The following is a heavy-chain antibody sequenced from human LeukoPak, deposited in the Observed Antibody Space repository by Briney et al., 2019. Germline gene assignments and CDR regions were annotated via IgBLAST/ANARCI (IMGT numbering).Heavy chain of an antibody. Sequence: GGSLRLSCAASGFTFSSYEMNWVRQAPGKGLEWVSYISSGGTTIYYADSVKGRFTISRDNAKNSLYLQMNSLRAEDTAVYYCAELGITMIGGVWGKGTTVTISS. J-gene: IGHJ6*04. CDR1: GFTFSSYE. CDR2: ISSGGTTI. V-gene: IGHV3-48*03. D-gene: IGHD3-10*02. CDR3: AELGITMIGGV.